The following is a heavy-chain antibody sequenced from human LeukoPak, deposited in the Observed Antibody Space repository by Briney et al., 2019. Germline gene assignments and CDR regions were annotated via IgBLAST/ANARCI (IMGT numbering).Heavy chain of an antibody. CDR2: IKSKTDGGTT. CDR1: GFTFSNAW. J-gene: IGHJ4*02. V-gene: IGHV3-15*01. CDR3: TTGTVRGAFNEIGY. D-gene: IGHD3-10*01. Sequence: GGSLRLSCAASGFTFSNAWMSWVRQATGKGLEWVGRIKSKTDGGTTDYAAPVKGRFTISRDDSKNTLYLQMNSLKTEDTAVYYCTTGTVRGAFNEIGYWGQGTLVTVSS.